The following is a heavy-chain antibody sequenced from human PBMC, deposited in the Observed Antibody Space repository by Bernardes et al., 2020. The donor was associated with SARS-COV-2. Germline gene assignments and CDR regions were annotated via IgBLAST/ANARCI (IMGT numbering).Heavy chain of an antibody. CDR3: ARGCRDGGACYFFDY. V-gene: IGHV3-30*03. Sequence: WGSLRLSCAASGFPFRSFATHWVRQAPGKGLEWLAIIPTDDYNEDIADSVRGRFTVSRDNSKNTVYLQMDSLRPDDSAVYYCARGCRDGGACYFFDYWGQGTLVAVSS. CDR1: GFPFRSFA. CDR2: IPTDDYNE. J-gene: IGHJ4*02. D-gene: IGHD2-21*02.